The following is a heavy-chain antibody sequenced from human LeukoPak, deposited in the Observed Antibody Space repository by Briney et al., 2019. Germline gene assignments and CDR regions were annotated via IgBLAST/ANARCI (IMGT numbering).Heavy chain of an antibody. CDR2: IYYSGST. V-gene: IGHV4-59*01. CDR3: ARQRCSSTSCYPPRGQFDP. J-gene: IGHJ5*02. CDR1: GGSISSYY. D-gene: IGHD2-2*01. Sequence: PSETLSLTCTVSGGSISSYYWSWIRQPPGKGLEWIGYIYYSGSTNYNPSLKSRVTISVDTSKNQFSLKLSSVTAADTAVYYCARQRCSSTSCYPPRGQFDPWGQGTLVTVSS.